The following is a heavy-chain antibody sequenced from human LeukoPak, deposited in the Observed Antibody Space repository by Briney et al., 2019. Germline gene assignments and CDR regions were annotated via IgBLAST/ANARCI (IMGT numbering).Heavy chain of an antibody. J-gene: IGHJ4*02. Sequence: SETLSLTCTVSGGSMSPYHWGWIRQPPGKGLEWTGYIYYSGSTNYNPSLKSRVTISVDTSKNQFSLKLSSVTAADTAVYYCARRPPRDRYYDSSGSLDYWGQGTLVTVSS. CDR3: ARRPPRDRYYDSSGSLDY. V-gene: IGHV4-59*12. CDR1: GGSMSPYH. D-gene: IGHD3-22*01. CDR2: IYYSGST.